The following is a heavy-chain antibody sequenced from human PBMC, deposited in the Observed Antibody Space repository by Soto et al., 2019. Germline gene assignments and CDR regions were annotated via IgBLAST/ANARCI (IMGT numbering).Heavy chain of an antibody. CDR3: AKDAFDAISIFAV. Sequence: EVQLVESGGGLVKPGESLKLSCAVSGFTFSSYSMNWVRQAPGKGLEWVSSISSGSTYKHYADTVKGRFTISRDNAKNSLYLHMSGLRAEDTAIYYCAKDAFDAISIFAVWGQGTMVSVSS. CDR2: ISSGSTYK. V-gene: IGHV3-21*02. D-gene: IGHD3-3*01. J-gene: IGHJ4*02. CDR1: GFTFSSYS.